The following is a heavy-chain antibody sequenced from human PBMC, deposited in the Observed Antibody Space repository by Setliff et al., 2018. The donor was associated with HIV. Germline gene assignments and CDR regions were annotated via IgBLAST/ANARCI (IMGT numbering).Heavy chain of an antibody. CDR3: ARTITMIQWGYYYYYMDV. J-gene: IGHJ6*03. CDR1: RFTFSSYS. V-gene: IGHV3-21*01. Sequence: PGGSLRLSCAASRFTFSSYSMNWVRQAPGKGLEWVSSITSSSSYKYYADSVKGRFTISRDNAKNSMSLQMDSLRAEDTAVYYCARTITMIQWGYYYYYMDVWGKGATVTV. CDR2: ITSSSSYK. D-gene: IGHD3-22*01.